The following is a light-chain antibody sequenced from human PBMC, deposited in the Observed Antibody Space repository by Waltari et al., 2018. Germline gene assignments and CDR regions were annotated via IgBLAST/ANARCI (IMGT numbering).Light chain of an antibody. CDR3: STWDYRLSAWV. Sequence: QSALTQETSLSGTVGQKVTLSCTGNINNIGSYHVAWYQQISHGAPKPVLFGNSLPSGIPDRFSGSKSGTTASLTISGLQPEDEADYYCSTWDYRLSAWVFGGGTKLTVL. V-gene: IGLV1-44*01. CDR1: INNIGSYH. CDR2: GNS. J-gene: IGLJ3*02.